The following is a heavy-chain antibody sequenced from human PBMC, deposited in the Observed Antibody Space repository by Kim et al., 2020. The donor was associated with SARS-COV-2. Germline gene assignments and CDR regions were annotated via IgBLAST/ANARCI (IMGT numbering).Heavy chain of an antibody. D-gene: IGHD2-15*01. V-gene: IGHV1-69*13. Sequence: SVKVSCKASGGTFSSYAISWVRQAPGQGLEWMGGIIPIFGTANYAQKFQGRVTITADESTSTAYMELSSLRSEDTAVYYCARDLDASVVVAALLGYWDQGTMVTVSS. J-gene: IGHJ4*02. CDR2: IIPIFGTA. CDR3: ARDLDASVVVAALLGY. CDR1: GGTFSSYA.